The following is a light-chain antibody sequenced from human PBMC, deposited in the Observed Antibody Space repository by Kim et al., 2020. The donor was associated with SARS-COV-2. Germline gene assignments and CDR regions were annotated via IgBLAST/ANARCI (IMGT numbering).Light chain of an antibody. Sequence: QAGLTQPPSVSKGLRQTATLTCTGNSNNVGNQGAAWLQQHQGHPPKLLSYRNNNRPSGISERLSASRSGNTASLTITGLQPEDEADYYCSAWDSSLSARVFGGGTQLTFL. CDR2: RNN. V-gene: IGLV10-54*01. CDR1: SNNVGNQG. J-gene: IGLJ3*02. CDR3: SAWDSSLSARV.